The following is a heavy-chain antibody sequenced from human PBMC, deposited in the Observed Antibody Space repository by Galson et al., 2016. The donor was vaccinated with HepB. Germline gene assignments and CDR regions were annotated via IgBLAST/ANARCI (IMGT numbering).Heavy chain of an antibody. CDR2: DSMDGRRK. D-gene: IGHD2/OR15-2a*01. J-gene: IGHJ4*02. CDR1: GFIFRNYG. CDR3: AKRHEYCPPVGCSVDY. V-gene: IGHV3-30*18. Sequence: SLRLSCAGSGFIFRNYGMHWVRQAPGKGLEWVAADSMDGRRKWYAESVEGRFTISRDNFNNMLYLQMSSLIPDDTAVYFCAKRHEYCPPVGCSVDYWGQGTLVSVSS.